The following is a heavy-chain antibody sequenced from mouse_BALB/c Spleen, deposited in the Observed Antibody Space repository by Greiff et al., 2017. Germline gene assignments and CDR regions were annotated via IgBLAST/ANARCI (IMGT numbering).Heavy chain of an antibody. Sequence: EVQVVESGGGLVKPGGSLKLSCAASGFTFSSYAMSWVRQTPEKRLEWVASISSGGSTYYPDSVKGRFTISRDNARNILYLQMSSLRSEDTAMYYCARGGEPAYWGQGTLVTVSA. CDR3: ARGGEPAY. J-gene: IGHJ3*01. CDR2: ISSGGST. V-gene: IGHV5-6-5*01. CDR1: GFTFSSYA.